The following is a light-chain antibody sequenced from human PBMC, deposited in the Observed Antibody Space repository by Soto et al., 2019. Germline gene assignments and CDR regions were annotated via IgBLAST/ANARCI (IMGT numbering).Light chain of an antibody. J-gene: IGKJ2*01. CDR3: QQYSSTPHT. CDR2: GSS. V-gene: IGKV3-20*01. Sequence: EIVLTQSPGTLSLSPGERATLSCWASQSISSNYLAWYQQKPGQPPRLLISGSSIRATGIPKRFSGTGSGTDFTLIINRLEPEDFAVYYCQQYSSTPHTFGQGTKVDIK. CDR1: QSISSNY.